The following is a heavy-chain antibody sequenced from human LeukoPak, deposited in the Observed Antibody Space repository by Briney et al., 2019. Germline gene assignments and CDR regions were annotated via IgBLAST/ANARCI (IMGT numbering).Heavy chain of an antibody. CDR1: GFTFSSYA. J-gene: IGHJ4*02. CDR2: ISGSGGST. D-gene: IGHD3-9*01. Sequence: GGSLRLSCAASGFTFSSYAMSRVRQAPGKGLEWVSAISGSGGSTYYADSVKGRFTISRDNSKNTLYLQMNSLRAEDTAVYYCAKAHYDILTGYYIFDYWGQGTLVTVSS. CDR3: AKAHYDILTGYYIFDY. V-gene: IGHV3-23*01.